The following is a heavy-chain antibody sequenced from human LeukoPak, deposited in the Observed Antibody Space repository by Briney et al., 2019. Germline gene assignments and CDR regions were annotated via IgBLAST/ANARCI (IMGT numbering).Heavy chain of an antibody. CDR3: AIGHRLCTSGNCNSQVDY. Sequence: GGSLRLSCAASGFTFTNFVMSWVRQAPGKGLEWISTVSASGAQTYFADSVKGRFTISRDNSKNTLYLQMYSLRVEDTATYYCAIGHRLCTSGNCNSQVDYWGHGTLVTVSP. D-gene: IGHD2-15*01. CDR1: GFTFTNFV. J-gene: IGHJ4*01. V-gene: IGHV3-23*01. CDR2: VSASGAQT.